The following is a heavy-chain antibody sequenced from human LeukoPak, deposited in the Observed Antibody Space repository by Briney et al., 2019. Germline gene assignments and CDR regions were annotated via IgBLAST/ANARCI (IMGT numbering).Heavy chain of an antibody. V-gene: IGHV4-34*01. CDR3: ARVAGYYDSSGLLDY. CDR2: INHSGST. Sequence: SETLSLTCAVYGGSFSGYYWSWLRQPPGKGLEWIGEINHSGSTNYNPSLKSRVTISVDTSKNQFSLKLSSVTAADTAVYYCARVAGYYDSSGLLDYWGQGTLVTVSS. J-gene: IGHJ4*02. D-gene: IGHD3-22*01. CDR1: GGSFSGYY.